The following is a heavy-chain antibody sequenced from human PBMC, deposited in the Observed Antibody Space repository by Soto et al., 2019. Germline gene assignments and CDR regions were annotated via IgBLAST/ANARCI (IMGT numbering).Heavy chain of an antibody. CDR3: ARDWRVLTPYYYYGMDV. D-gene: IGHD3-3*01. Sequence: QVQLVQSGAEVKKPGSSVKVSCKASGGTFSSYAISWVRQAPGQGLEWMGGIIPIFGTANYAQKFQGRVTITADESTSTAYMELSSLRSEDTAVYYCARDWRVLTPYYYYGMDVWGQGTTVTVSS. CDR1: GGTFSSYA. J-gene: IGHJ6*02. CDR2: IIPIFGTA. V-gene: IGHV1-69*01.